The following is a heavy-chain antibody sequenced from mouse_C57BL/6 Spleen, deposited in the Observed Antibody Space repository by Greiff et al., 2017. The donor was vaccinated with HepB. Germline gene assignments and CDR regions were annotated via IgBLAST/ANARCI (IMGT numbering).Heavy chain of an antibody. Sequence: QVQLQQSGAELARPGASVELSCKASGYTFTSYGISWVKQRTGQGLEWIGEIYPRSGNTYYNEKFKGKATLTADKSSSTAYMELRSLTSEDSAVYFCARGGAFTTVVPRYFDVWGTGTTVTVSS. CDR1: GYTFTSYG. D-gene: IGHD1-1*01. J-gene: IGHJ1*03. CDR2: IYPRSGNT. CDR3: ARGGAFTTVVPRYFDV. V-gene: IGHV1-81*01.